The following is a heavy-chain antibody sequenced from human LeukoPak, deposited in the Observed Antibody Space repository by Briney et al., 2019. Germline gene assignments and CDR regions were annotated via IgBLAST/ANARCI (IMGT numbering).Heavy chain of an antibody. CDR3: ATHIAAEEDGMDV. V-gene: IGHV1-2*02. CDR1: GYTFTGYY. CDR2: INPNSGGT. Sequence: ASVKVSCKASGYTFTGYYMHWVRQAPGQGLEWMGWINPNSGGTYYAQKFQGRVTMTRDTSISTAYMELSRLRSDDTAVYYCATHIAAEEDGMDVWGQGTTVTVSS. J-gene: IGHJ6*02. D-gene: IGHD6-13*01.